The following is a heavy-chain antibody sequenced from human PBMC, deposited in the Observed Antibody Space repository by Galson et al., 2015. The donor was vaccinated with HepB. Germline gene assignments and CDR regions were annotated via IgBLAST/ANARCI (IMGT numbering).Heavy chain of an antibody. V-gene: IGHV3-30*04. CDR3: ARPLKGCSGGSCYVYFDY. CDR1: GFTFSSYA. D-gene: IGHD2-15*01. Sequence: SLRLSCAASGFTFSSYAMHWVRQAPGKGLEWVAVISYDGSNKYYADSVKGRFTISRDNSKNTLYLQMNSLRAEDTAVYYCARPLKGCSGGSCYVYFDYWGQGTLVTVSS. CDR2: ISYDGSNK. J-gene: IGHJ4*02.